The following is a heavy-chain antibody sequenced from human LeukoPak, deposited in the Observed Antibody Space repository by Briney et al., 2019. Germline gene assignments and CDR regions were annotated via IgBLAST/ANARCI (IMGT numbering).Heavy chain of an antibody. CDR2: ISGSGHST. CDR1: GFTFSSYA. D-gene: IGHD2-2*01. V-gene: IGHV3-23*01. CDR3: AKHESTSREAYFDY. J-gene: IGHJ4*02. Sequence: GGSLRLSCAASGFTFSSYAMSWVRQAPGKGLEWVSVISGSGHSTYYADSVKGRFTISRDNSKSTLYLQMNSLRAEDTAIYYCAKHESTSREAYFDYWGQGTLVTVSS.